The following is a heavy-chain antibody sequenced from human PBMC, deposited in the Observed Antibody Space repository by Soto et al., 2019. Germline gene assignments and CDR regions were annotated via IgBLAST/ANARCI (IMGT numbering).Heavy chain of an antibody. V-gene: IGHV1-18*01. J-gene: IGHJ6*02. CDR3: ARDREYSSGWYLYYYYYGMDV. CDR1: GYTFTSYG. D-gene: IGHD6-19*01. CDR2: ISAYNGNT. Sequence: ASVKVSCKASGYTFTSYGISWVRQAPGQGLEWMGWISAYNGNTNYAQKLQGRVTMTTGTSTSTAYMELRSLRSDDTAVYYCARDREYSSGWYLYYYYYGMDVWGQGTTVTVSS.